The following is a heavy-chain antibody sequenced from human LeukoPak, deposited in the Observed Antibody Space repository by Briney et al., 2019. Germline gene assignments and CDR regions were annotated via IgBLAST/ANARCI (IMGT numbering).Heavy chain of an antibody. CDR3: AAPPGDFAVPFDY. D-gene: IGHD2-21*01. Sequence: GGSLRLSCGASGFTIGTHAMTWVRQALGKGLEYVSLISGSGDITYYAHSLKDRFTISRDNSNNTLYLQMPSLRAEDTAVYYCAAPPGDFAVPFDYWGQGTLVTVSS. CDR1: GFTIGTHA. V-gene: IGHV3-23*01. CDR2: ISGSGDIT. J-gene: IGHJ4*02.